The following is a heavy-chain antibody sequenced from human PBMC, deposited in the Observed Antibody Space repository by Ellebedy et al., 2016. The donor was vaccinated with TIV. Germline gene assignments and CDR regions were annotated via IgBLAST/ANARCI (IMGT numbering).Heavy chain of an antibody. Sequence: ASVKVSXKASRYTFTSYDINWVRQATGQGLEWMGWMNPNSGNTGYAQKFQGRVTMTRNTSISTAYMELSSLRSEDTAVYYCARAPFDASSWYYSDDYWGQGTLVTVSS. J-gene: IGHJ4*02. CDR1: RYTFTSYD. CDR2: MNPNSGNT. D-gene: IGHD6-13*01. V-gene: IGHV1-8*01. CDR3: ARAPFDASSWYYSDDY.